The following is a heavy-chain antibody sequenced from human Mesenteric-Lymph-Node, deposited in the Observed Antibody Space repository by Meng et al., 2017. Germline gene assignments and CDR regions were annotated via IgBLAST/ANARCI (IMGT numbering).Heavy chain of an antibody. CDR2: ISNDGRNE. V-gene: IGHV3-30*04. CDR1: GFTFNSYA. D-gene: IGHD1-26*01. CDR3: AKGVKSGAYYVAFDI. Sequence: GESLKISCAASGFTFNSYAIHWVRQAPGRGLEWAALISNDGRNEPYADSVKGRFTISRDNSENTLYLQMSSLRADDTAIYYCAKGVKSGAYYVAFDIWGQGTMVTVSS. J-gene: IGHJ3*02.